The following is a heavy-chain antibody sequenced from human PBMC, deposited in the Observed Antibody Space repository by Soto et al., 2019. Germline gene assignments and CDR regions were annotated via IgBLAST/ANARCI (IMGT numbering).Heavy chain of an antibody. J-gene: IGHJ4*02. Sequence: PSETLSLTCTVSGGSISSGDYYWSWIRQPPGKGLEWIGYIYYSGSTYYNPSLKSRVTISVDTSKNQFSLKLSSVTAADTAVYYCAREPVYDSSGYYPFDSWGQGTLVTVSS. V-gene: IGHV4-30-4*01. CDR3: AREPVYDSSGYYPFDS. D-gene: IGHD3-22*01. CDR2: IYYSGST. CDR1: GGSISSGDYY.